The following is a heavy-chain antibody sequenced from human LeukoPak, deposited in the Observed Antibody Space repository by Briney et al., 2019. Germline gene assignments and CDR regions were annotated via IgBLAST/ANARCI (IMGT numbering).Heavy chain of an antibody. D-gene: IGHD3-10*01. V-gene: IGHV4-59*01. CDR3: ARDRELGY. Sequence: SETLSLTCSVSGDSISIYYWSWIRQPPGKGLEWIGYIYNSGSTNYNPSLKRRVTISVDTSKNQFSLKLTSVTAADTAVYYCARDRELGYWGQGTLVTVSS. J-gene: IGHJ4*02. CDR1: GDSISIYY. CDR2: IYNSGST.